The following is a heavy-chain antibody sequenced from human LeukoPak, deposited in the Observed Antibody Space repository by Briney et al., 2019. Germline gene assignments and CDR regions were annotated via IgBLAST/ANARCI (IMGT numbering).Heavy chain of an antibody. J-gene: IGHJ2*01. D-gene: IGHD6-19*01. V-gene: IGHV1-69*13. CDR1: GGTFSSYA. CDR3: ARTHIAVALNWYFDL. Sequence: SVKVSCKASGGTFSSYAISWVRQAPGQGLEWMGGIIPIFDTANYAQKFQGRVTITADESTSTAYMELSSLRSEDTAVYYCARTHIAVALNWYFDLWGRGTLVTVSS. CDR2: IIPIFDTA.